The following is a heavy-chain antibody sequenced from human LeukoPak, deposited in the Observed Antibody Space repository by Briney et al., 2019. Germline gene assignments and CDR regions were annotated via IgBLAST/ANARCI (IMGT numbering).Heavy chain of an antibody. V-gene: IGHV3-53*05. D-gene: IGHD2-15*01. CDR1: GFTVSSNY. CDR2: IYSGGST. Sequence: GGSLRLSCAASGFTVSSNYMSWVRQAPGKGLEWVSLIYSGGSTYYADSVKGRFTISRDNSKNTLYLQMNSLRAEDTALYYCAKDMRRRIVVVVAATTFDIWGQGTMVTVSS. J-gene: IGHJ3*02. CDR3: AKDMRRRIVVVVAATTFDI.